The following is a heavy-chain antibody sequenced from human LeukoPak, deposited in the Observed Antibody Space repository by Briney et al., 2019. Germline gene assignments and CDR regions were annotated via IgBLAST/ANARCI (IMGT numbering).Heavy chain of an antibody. J-gene: IGHJ5*02. D-gene: IGHD3-10*01. V-gene: IGHV1-69*01. Sequence: GASVKVSCKASGGTFSSYAISWVRQAPGQGLEWMGGIIPIFGTANYAQKFQGRVTITADESTSTAYMELSSLRSEDTAVYYCARDDPYYYGSGSSYNWFDPWGQGTLVTVSS. CDR3: ARDDPYYYGSGSSYNWFDP. CDR1: GGTFSSYA. CDR2: IIPIFGTA.